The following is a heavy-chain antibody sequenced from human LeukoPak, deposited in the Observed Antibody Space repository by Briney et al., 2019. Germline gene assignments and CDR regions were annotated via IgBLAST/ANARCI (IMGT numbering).Heavy chain of an antibody. CDR2: ISSNGGST. J-gene: IGHJ4*02. CDR1: GFTFSRYA. CDR3: VKSFSYYNEPYYFDY. D-gene: IGHD3-10*01. Sequence: VQPGGSLRLSCSASGFTFSRYAMHWVRQAPGKGLEYVSGISSNGGSTYYADSVKGRFTISRDNSKNTLYLQMSSLRAEDTAVYYCVKSFSYYNEPYYFDYWGQGTLVTVSS. V-gene: IGHV3-64D*06.